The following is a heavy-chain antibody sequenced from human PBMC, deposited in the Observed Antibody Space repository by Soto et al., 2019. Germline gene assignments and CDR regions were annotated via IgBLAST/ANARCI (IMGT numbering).Heavy chain of an antibody. CDR3: ARGYDLNFDY. CDR1: GGSFSGYY. V-gene: IGHV4-34*01. J-gene: IGHJ4*02. Sequence: QVQLQQWGAGLLKPSETLSLTCAVYGGSFSGYYWSWIRQPPGKGLEWIGEINHSGSTNYNPSLKSRVTISVDTSKNQFSLKLSSVTAADTAVYYCARGYDLNFDYWGQGTLVTVSS. D-gene: IGHD3-3*01. CDR2: INHSGST.